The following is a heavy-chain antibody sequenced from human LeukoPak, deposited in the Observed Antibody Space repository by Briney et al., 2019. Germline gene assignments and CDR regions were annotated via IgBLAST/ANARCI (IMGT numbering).Heavy chain of an antibody. Sequence: PSETLSLTCTVSGGSISSSSYYWGWIRQPPGQCLEWIGTIYYSGSTYYNPSLKSRVTISVDTSKNQFSLKLSSVTAADTAVYYCARHYDYVWGSYRYENWFDPWGQGTLVTVSS. V-gene: IGHV4-39*01. CDR1: GGSISSSSYY. CDR3: ARHYDYVWGSYRYENWFDP. D-gene: IGHD3-16*02. J-gene: IGHJ5*02. CDR2: IYYSGST.